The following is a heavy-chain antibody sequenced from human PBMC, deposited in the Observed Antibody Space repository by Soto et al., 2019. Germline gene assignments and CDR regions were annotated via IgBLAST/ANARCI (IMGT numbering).Heavy chain of an antibody. J-gene: IGHJ5*02. CDR2: IIPIFGTA. CDR3: ARAIYSYGYPNWFDP. V-gene: IGHV1-69*01. D-gene: IGHD5-18*01. Sequence: QVQLVQSGAEVKKPGSSVKVSCKASGGTFSSYAISWVRQAPGQGLEWMGGIIPIFGTANYAQKFQGRVTITADESTSTAYMELSSLRSEDTAVYYCARAIYSYGYPNWFDPWGPGTLVTVSS. CDR1: GGTFSSYA.